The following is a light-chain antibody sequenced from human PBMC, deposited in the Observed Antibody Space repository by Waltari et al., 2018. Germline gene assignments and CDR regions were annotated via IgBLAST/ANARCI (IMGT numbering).Light chain of an antibody. CDR3: QHYVRLPVT. V-gene: IGKV3-20*01. Sequence: EIVLTQSPGTLSLSQGDGATLSCRASQRVGRSLVWYQQKPGQAPRLVISGASSRATGIPDRFSGSGSGTDFSLTISRLEPEDFAVYYCQHYVRLPVTFGRGTKVEIK. CDR1: QRVGRS. CDR2: GAS. J-gene: IGKJ4*02.